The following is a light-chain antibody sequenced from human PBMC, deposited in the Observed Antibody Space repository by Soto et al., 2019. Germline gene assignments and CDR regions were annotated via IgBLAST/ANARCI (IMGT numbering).Light chain of an antibody. CDR2: GAS. J-gene: IGKJ2*01. Sequence: EIVMTQSPATLSVSPGERATLSCRASQSVRSNLAWYQQKPGQAPRLLIYGASTRATGIPARFSGSGSGTDFTLNISSLQSEDFAVYYCQQYHISPPDTFGQGTKVEIK. CDR1: QSVRSN. V-gene: IGKV3-15*01. CDR3: QQYHISPPDT.